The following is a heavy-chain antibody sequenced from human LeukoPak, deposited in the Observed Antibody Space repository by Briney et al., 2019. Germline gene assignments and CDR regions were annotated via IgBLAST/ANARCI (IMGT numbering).Heavy chain of an antibody. Sequence: SSETLSLTCTVSGVSISSSSYYWGWIRQPPGKGLEWIGYIYYSGSTNYNPSLKSRVTISVDTSKNQFSLKLSSVTAADTAVYYCARGYYSGSGSYYSQYFQHWGQGTLVTVSS. CDR2: IYYSGST. D-gene: IGHD3-10*01. J-gene: IGHJ1*01. CDR3: ARGYYSGSGSYYSQYFQH. CDR1: GVSISSSSYY. V-gene: IGHV4-61*05.